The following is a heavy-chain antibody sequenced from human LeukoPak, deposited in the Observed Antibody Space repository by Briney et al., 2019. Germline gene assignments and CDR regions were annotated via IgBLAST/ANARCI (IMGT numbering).Heavy chain of an antibody. D-gene: IGHD3-22*01. Sequence: GGSLRLSCAASGFTFSSYAMSWVRQAPGKGLEWVSVISGSGGSTYYADSVKGRFTISRDNSKNTLYLQMNSLRAEDTAIYYCAKGHSSGYYFFDYWGQGTLVTVSS. V-gene: IGHV3-23*01. CDR1: GFTFSSYA. CDR3: AKGHSSGYYFFDY. CDR2: ISGSGGST. J-gene: IGHJ4*02.